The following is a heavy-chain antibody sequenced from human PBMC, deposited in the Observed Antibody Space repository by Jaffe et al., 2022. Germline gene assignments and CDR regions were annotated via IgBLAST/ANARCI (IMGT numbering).Heavy chain of an antibody. CDR3: AISGMGSGHRSNYWYFDL. J-gene: IGHJ2*01. D-gene: IGHD6-13*01. Sequence: QLQLQESGPGLVKPSETLSLTCTVSGGSISSSSYYWGWIRQPPGKGLEWIGSIYYSGSTYYNPSLKSRVTISVDTSKNQFSLKLSSVTAADTAVYYCAISGMGSGHRSNYWYFDLWGRGTLVTVSS. V-gene: IGHV4-39*01. CDR1: GGSISSSSYY. CDR2: IYYSGST.